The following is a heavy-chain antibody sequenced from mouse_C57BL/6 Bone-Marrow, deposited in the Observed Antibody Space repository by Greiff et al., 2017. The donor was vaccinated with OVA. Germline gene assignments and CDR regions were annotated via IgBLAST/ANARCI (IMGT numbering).Heavy chain of an antibody. CDR3: ARSDSSGYPWFAY. V-gene: IGHV1-82*01. D-gene: IGHD3-2*02. CDR2: IYPGDGDT. Sequence: VQGVESGPELVKPGASVKISCKASGYAFSSSWMNWVKQRPGKGLEWIGRIYPGDGDTNYNGKFKGKATLTADKSSSTAYMQLSSLTSEDSAVYFCARSDSSGYPWFAYWGQGTLVTVSA. J-gene: IGHJ3*01. CDR1: GYAFSSSW.